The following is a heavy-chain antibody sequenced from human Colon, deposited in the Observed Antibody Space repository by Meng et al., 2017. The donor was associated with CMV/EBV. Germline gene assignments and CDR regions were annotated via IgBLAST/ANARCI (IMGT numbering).Heavy chain of an antibody. D-gene: IGHD3-22*01. CDR3: ARGSPYDSSLY. J-gene: IGHJ4*02. Sequence: ASVKVSCKASGYTLTTYYMHWVRQAPGQGLEWMGMINPSGGSTTYAQKFQGRLTVTRDTSTSTVYMELSSLRSEDTAVYYCARGSPYDSSLYWGQGTLVTVSS. V-gene: IGHV1-46*01. CDR1: GYTLTTYY. CDR2: INPSGGST.